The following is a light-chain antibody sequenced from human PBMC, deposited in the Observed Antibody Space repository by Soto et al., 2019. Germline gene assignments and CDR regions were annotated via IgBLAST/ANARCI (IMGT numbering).Light chain of an antibody. V-gene: IGKV3-11*01. J-gene: IGKJ4*01. CDR3: QQRSNWPLT. CDR2: DAS. Sequence: VLTQFPATLSLSPGERATLSCRASQSVSSYLAWYQQKPGQAPRLLLYDASNRATGIPARFSGSGSGTDFTLTISSLEPEDFAVYYCQQRSNWPLTFGGGTKVDIK. CDR1: QSVSSY.